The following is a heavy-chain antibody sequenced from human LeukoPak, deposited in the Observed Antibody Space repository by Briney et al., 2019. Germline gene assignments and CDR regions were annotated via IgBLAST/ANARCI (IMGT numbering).Heavy chain of an antibody. CDR1: GGSISSYY. CDR2: IYYSGST. CDR3: ARHGEQWLVSDDDAFDI. Sequence: SETLSHTCTVSGGSISSYYWSWIRQPPGKGLEWIGYIYYSGSTNYNPSLKSRVTISVDTSKNQFSLKLSSVTAADTAVYYCARHGEQWLVSDDDAFDIWGQGTMVTVSS. D-gene: IGHD6-19*01. J-gene: IGHJ3*02. V-gene: IGHV4-59*08.